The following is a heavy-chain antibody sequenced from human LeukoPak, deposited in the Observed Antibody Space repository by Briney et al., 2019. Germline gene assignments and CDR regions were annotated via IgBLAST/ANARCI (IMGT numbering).Heavy chain of an antibody. CDR3: ARDLTYYYDSSGYYYDY. V-gene: IGHV4-34*01. D-gene: IGHD3-22*01. CDR2: INHSGST. CDR1: GFTFSGYA. Sequence: GSLRLSCAASGFTFSGYAMSWVRQSPGKGLEWIGEINHSGSTNYNPSLKSRVTISVDTSKNQFSLKLSSVTAADTAVYYCARDLTYYYDSSGYYYDYWGQGTLVTVSS. J-gene: IGHJ4*02.